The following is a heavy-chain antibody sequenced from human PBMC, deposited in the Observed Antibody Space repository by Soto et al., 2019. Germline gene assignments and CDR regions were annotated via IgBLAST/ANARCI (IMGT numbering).Heavy chain of an antibody. V-gene: IGHV4-28*06. CDR1: GFSISSNNW. CDR2: IYYSGST. J-gene: IGHJ4*02. Sequence: PSETLSLTCDVFGFSISSNNWWGWIRQPPGKGREWIGDIYYSGSTRYNPSLKSRVTMSVDKARDQFSLTLNSVTAMDTAVYYCARKERKPAPFWSWGQGILVTVSS. D-gene: IGHD3-3*01. CDR3: ARKERKPAPFWS.